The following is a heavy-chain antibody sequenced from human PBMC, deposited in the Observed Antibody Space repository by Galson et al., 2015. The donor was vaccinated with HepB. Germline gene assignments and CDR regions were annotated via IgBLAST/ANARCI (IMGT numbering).Heavy chain of an antibody. J-gene: IGHJ4*02. V-gene: IGHV1-3*01. CDR2: INAGNGNT. CDR3: ASSAILLPSGSYSGSDDY. Sequence: SVKVSCKASGYTFTSYAMHWVRQAPGQRLEWMGWINAGNGNTKYSQKFQGRVTITRDTSASTAYMELSGLRSEDTAVYYCASSAILLPSGSYSGSDDYWGQGTLVTVSS. CDR1: GYTFTSYA. D-gene: IGHD1-26*01.